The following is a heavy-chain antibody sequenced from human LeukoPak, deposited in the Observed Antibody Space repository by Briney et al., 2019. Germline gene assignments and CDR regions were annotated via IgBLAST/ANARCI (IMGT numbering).Heavy chain of an antibody. CDR3: ARGGAVPGAHDY. V-gene: IGHV4-4*07. J-gene: IGHJ4*02. Sequence: TSETLSLTCTVSGGSIGDFYLTWIRQPAGKGLEWIGRIYTSGNTNYNPSLKSRVSMSADTSKNQFSLRLNSVTAADTALYYCARGGAVPGAHDYWGQGTLVTVPS. CDR2: IYTSGNT. D-gene: IGHD6-19*01. CDR1: GGSIGDFY.